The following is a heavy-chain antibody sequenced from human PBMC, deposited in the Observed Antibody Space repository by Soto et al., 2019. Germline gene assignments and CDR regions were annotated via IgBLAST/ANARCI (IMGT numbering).Heavy chain of an antibody. CDR2: IRSKTFGGTT. CDR3: SRIRTSMIVVVSDY. Sequence: PGGSLRLSCTASGFTFGDYAMSWFRQAPGKGLEWVGFIRSKTFGGTTEYAAAVKGRFTMSRDDSKSIAYLQMDSLKTEDTAVYYCSRIRTSMIVVVSDYWGQGTLVTVSS. V-gene: IGHV3-49*03. D-gene: IGHD3-22*01. J-gene: IGHJ4*02. CDR1: GFTFGDYA.